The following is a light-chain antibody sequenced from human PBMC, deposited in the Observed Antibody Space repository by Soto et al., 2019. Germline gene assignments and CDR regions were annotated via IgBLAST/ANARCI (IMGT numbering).Light chain of an antibody. J-gene: IGLJ1*01. Sequence: QSALTQPRSVSGSPGQSVTISCTGTNSDVGGYNYVSWYQQYSGKAPKVMIYDVSQRPSGVPDRFSGSKSGNTASLTISGLQAEDEADYYCCSYAASNTFVFGTGTKLTVL. V-gene: IGLV2-11*01. CDR3: CSYAASNTFV. CDR2: DVS. CDR1: NSDVGGYNY.